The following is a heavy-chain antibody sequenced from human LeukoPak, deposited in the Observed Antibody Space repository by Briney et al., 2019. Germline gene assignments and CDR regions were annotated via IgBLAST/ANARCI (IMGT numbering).Heavy chain of an antibody. CDR1: GFTFSSYE. CDR3: AELGITMIGGV. V-gene: IGHV3-48*03. CDR2: ISSSGSTI. J-gene: IGHJ6*04. Sequence: GGTLRLSCAASGFTFSSYEMNWVRQAPGKGLEWVSYISSSGSTIYYADSVKGRFTISRDNAKNSLYLQMNSLRAEDTAVYYWAELGITMIGGVWGKGTTVTISS. D-gene: IGHD3-10*02.